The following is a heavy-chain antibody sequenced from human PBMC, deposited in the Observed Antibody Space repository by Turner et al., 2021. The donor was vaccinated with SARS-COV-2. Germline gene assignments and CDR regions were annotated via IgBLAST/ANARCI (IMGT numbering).Heavy chain of an antibody. CDR1: GFAFSNYW. CDR3: VSKGQVAVAGFDS. V-gene: IGHV3-7*01. J-gene: IGHJ4*02. CDR2: IKQDGGEK. D-gene: IGHD6-19*01. Sequence: EVQVVESGGGLVQPGESLRLSGVASGFAFSNYWMTWVRQAPGKGLEWVANIKQDGGEKYYVDSVQGRFTISRDNAENSLYLQMNSLRVEDTAMYYCVSKGQVAVAGFDSWGQGTLVTVSS.